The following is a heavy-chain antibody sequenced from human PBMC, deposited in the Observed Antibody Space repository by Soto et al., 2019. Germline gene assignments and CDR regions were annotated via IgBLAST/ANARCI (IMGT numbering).Heavy chain of an antibody. V-gene: IGHV4-30-2*01. CDR1: GGSISSGGYS. CDR3: ARDLGVGYYDFWSGYLGYNWFDP. CDR2: IYHSGST. J-gene: IGHJ5*02. Sequence: PSETLSLTCAVSGGSISSGGYSWSWIRQPPGKGLEWIGYIYHSGSTYYNPSLKSRVTISVDTSKNQFSLKLSSVTAADTAVYYCARDLGVGYYDFWSGYLGYNWFDPWGQGTLVTVSS. D-gene: IGHD3-3*01.